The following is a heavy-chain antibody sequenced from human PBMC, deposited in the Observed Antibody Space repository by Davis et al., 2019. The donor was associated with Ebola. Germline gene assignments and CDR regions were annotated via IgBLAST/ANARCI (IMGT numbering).Heavy chain of an antibody. CDR3: ARQFCSSTSCYIGYFDY. Sequence: SATLSLTCTVSGGSISSGGYYWSWIRQHPGKGLEWIVYIYYRWSTYYNPSLKSRFTISLDTSKNQFSLKLSSVTAADTAVYYCARQFCSSTSCYIGYFDYWGQGTLVTVSS. J-gene: IGHJ4*02. V-gene: IGHV4-31*03. CDR1: GGSISSGGYY. D-gene: IGHD2-2*02. CDR2: IYYRWST.